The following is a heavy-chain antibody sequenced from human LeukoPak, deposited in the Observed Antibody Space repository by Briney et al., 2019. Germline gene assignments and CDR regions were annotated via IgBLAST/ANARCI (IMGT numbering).Heavy chain of an antibody. V-gene: IGHV3-53*01. CDR1: GFTVSSNY. CDR3: ARGSYYYGSGDLYYFDY. D-gene: IGHD3-10*01. J-gene: IGHJ4*02. Sequence: PGGSLRLSCAASGFTVSSNYMSWVRQAPGKGLEWVSVIYSGGSTYYADSVKGRFTISRDNSKNTLYLQMNSLRAEDTAVYYCARGSYYYGSGDLYYFDYWGQGTLVTVSS. CDR2: IYSGGST.